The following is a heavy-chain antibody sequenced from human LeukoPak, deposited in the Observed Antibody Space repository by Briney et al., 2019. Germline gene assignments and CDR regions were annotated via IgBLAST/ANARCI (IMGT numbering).Heavy chain of an antibody. Sequence: GGSLRLSCKASGFVFSRDNMNWVRRAPGKGLEWVAHISEAIYYADSVQGRFTISRDNAKNSLYLQMSNLRAEDTAMYYCVREVSRPKTFFFDSWGRGTPVTVSS. J-gene: IGHJ4*02. CDR1: GFVFSRDN. CDR2: ISEAI. CDR3: VREVSRPKTFFFDS. D-gene: IGHD3-16*01. V-gene: IGHV3-48*04.